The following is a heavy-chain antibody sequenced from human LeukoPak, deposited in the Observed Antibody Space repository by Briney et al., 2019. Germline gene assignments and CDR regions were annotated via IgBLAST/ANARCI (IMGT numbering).Heavy chain of an antibody. CDR2: IYYTGST. Sequence: NSSETLSLTCTVSGGSISSYYWSWIRQPPGKGLEWIGHIYYTGSTNYNPSLKSRVTISVDTSKNQFSLKLSSVTPADTAVYYCARTREYYQSSGFDYWPQGILVPVPS. CDR1: GGSISSYY. J-gene: IGHJ4*02. CDR3: ARTREYYQSSGFDY. V-gene: IGHV4-59*01. D-gene: IGHD3-22*01.